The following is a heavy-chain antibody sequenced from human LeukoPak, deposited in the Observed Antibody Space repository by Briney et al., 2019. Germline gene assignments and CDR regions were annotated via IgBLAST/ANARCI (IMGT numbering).Heavy chain of an antibody. Sequence: SQTLSLTCTVSGGSISSGSYYWSWIRQPAGKGLEWIGRIYTSGSTNYNPSLKSRVTISVDTSKNQFSLRLSSVTAADTAVYYCAREGYCSSTSCYANGGFDYWGQGTLVTVSS. J-gene: IGHJ4*02. D-gene: IGHD2-2*01. CDR2: IYTSGST. CDR1: GGSISSGSYY. CDR3: AREGYCSSTSCYANGGFDY. V-gene: IGHV4-61*02.